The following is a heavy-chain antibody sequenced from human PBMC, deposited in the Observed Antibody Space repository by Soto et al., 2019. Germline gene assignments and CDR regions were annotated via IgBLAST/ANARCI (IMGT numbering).Heavy chain of an antibody. D-gene: IGHD6-13*01. J-gene: IGHJ4*02. CDR3: ARLGAAAGIGTDY. CDR1: GGSISSSSYY. Sequence: ETLSLTCTVSGGSISSSSYYWGWIRQPPGKGLEWIGSIYYSGSTYYNPSLKSRVTISVDTSKNQFSLKLSSVTAADTAVYYCARLGAAAGIGTDYWGQGTLVTVSS. CDR2: IYYSGST. V-gene: IGHV4-39*01.